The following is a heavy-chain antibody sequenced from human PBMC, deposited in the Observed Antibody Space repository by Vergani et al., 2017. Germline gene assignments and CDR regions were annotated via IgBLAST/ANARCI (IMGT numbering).Heavy chain of an antibody. J-gene: IGHJ5*02. CDR2: INHSGST. CDR3: ARGRGMSRSYPSSLSQNWFDP. Sequence: QLQLQESGPGLVKPSETLSLTCTVSGGSISSSSYYWGWIRQPPGKGLEWIGEINHSGSTNYNPSLKGRVTRSVDTSKNQFSLKLSSVTAADTAVYYCARGRGMSRSYPSSLSQNWFDPWGQGTLVTVSS. V-gene: IGHV4-39*07. D-gene: IGHD1-1*01. CDR1: GGSISSSSYY.